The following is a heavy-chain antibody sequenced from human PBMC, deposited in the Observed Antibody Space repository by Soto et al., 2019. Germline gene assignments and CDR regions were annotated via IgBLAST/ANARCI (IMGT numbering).Heavy chain of an antibody. Sequence: QVQLVQSGAEVKKPGASVKVSCKASGYTFTSYGISWVRQAPGQGLEWMGWISAYNGNTNYAQKLQGRVTMTTDTSASTAYMELRSLRSDDTAVYYCAREYRGDGRTGRRFDPWGQGTLVTVSS. D-gene: IGHD1-26*01. CDR1: GYTFTSYG. CDR3: AREYRGDGRTGRRFDP. CDR2: ISAYNGNT. J-gene: IGHJ5*02. V-gene: IGHV1-18*01.